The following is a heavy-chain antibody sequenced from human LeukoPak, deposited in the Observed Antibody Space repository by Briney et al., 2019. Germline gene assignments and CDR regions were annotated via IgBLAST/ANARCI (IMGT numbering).Heavy chain of an antibody. J-gene: IGHJ4*02. V-gene: IGHV3-30*02. Sequence: QPGGSLRLSCAASGFTFSSYAMHWVRQAPGKWLEWVAFIRYDGSNKYYADSVTGRFTISRDNSKNTLYLQMNSLRTEDTAVYDCAKDMDDGGYGSGSYFDYWGQGTLVTVSS. CDR3: AKDMDDGGYGSGSYFDY. CDR1: GFTFSSYA. D-gene: IGHD3-10*01. CDR2: IRYDGSNK.